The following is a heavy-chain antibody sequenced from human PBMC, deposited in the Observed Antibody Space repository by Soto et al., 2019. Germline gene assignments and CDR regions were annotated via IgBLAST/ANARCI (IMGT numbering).Heavy chain of an antibody. J-gene: IGHJ4*02. V-gene: IGHV4-59*01. Sequence: SETLSLTCTVSGGSLSSYYWSWIRQPPGKGLEWIGYIYYSGSTNYNPSLKSRVTISVDTSKNQFSLKLSSVTAADTAVYYCASTLAYCGGDCYNYWGQGTLVTVSS. D-gene: IGHD2-21*02. CDR2: IYYSGST. CDR3: ASTLAYCGGDCYNY. CDR1: GGSLSSYY.